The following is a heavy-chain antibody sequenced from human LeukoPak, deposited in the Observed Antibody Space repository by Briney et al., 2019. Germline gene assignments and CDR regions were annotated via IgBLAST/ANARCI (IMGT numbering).Heavy chain of an antibody. Sequence: PGGSLGLSCAASGFTFSSYAMHWVRQAPGKGLEWVAVISYDGSNKYYADSVKGRFTISRDNSKNTLYLQMNSLRAEDTAVYYCASAAHSSSYMVYWGQGTLVTVSS. CDR1: GFTFSSYA. D-gene: IGHD6-13*01. CDR3: ASAAHSSSYMVY. CDR2: ISYDGSNK. J-gene: IGHJ4*02. V-gene: IGHV3-30-3*01.